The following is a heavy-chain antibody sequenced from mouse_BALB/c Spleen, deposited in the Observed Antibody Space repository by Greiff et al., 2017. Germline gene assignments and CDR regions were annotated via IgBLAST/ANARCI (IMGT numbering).Heavy chain of an antibody. CDR3: ARDAVLRWVAMDY. V-gene: IGHV5-6-3*01. Sequence: DVKLVESGGGLVQPGGSLKLSCAASGFTFSSYGMSWVRQTPDKRLELVATINSNGGSTYYPDSVKGRFTISRDNAKNTLYLQMSSLKSEDTAMYYCARDAVLRWVAMDYWGQGTSVTVSS. J-gene: IGHJ4*01. CDR1: GFTFSSYG. D-gene: IGHD1-1*01. CDR2: INSNGGST.